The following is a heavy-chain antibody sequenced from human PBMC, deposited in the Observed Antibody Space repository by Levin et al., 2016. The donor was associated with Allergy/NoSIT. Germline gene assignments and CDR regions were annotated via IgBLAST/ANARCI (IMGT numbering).Heavy chain of an antibody. CDR2: IWYDGSTK. D-gene: IGHD6-19*01. CDR1: GFTFSRYG. J-gene: IGHJ4*02. CDR3: GRGNLGGGWYFDY. Sequence: GESLKISCTASGFTFSRYGMHWVRQAPGKGLEWVAVIWYDGSTKYYADSVKGRFTISRDNSKNTLYLQMNSLRAEDTAVYYCGRGNLGGGWYFDYWGQGTLVTVSS. V-gene: IGHV3-33*01.